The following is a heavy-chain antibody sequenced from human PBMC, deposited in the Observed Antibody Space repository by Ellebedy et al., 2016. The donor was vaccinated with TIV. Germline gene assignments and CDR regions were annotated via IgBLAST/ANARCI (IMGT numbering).Heavy chain of an antibody. J-gene: IGHJ4*02. V-gene: IGHV3-9*01. CDR2: ISGNSDTT. D-gene: IGHD3-22*01. Sequence: GGSLRLXXAASGFAFDDYAMHWVRQDPGKGLEWVSSISGNSDTTGYADPVKGRFTISRDNAQNSLYLQMNSLKAEDTAVYYCARARYSHDSSGWYYFDLWGQGTLVTVSS. CDR1: GFAFDDYA. CDR3: ARARYSHDSSGWYYFDL.